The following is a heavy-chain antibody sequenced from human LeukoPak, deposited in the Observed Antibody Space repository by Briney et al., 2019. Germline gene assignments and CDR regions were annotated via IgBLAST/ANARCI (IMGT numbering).Heavy chain of an antibody. D-gene: IGHD5-18*01. V-gene: IGHV4-4*09. Sequence: SETLSLTCTVSGGSISSYYWSWIRQPLGKGLEWIGYIYTSGSTNYNPSLKSRVTISVDTSKNQFSLKLSSVTAADTAVYYCARGYSYGFPVDYWGQGTLVTVSS. J-gene: IGHJ4*02. CDR1: GGSISSYY. CDR3: ARGYSYGFPVDY. CDR2: IYTSGST.